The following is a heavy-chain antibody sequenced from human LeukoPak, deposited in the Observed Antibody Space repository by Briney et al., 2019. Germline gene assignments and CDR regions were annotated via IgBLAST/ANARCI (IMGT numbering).Heavy chain of an antibody. CDR2: IKGDETEK. Sequence: GGSLRLSCAASGFTFSDYWMHWVRRAPGKGLEWVANIKGDETEKYYVDSVKGRFTISRDNSKNTLYLQMNSLRTEDTAVYYCAKEFDYDFWSGPLRYYGMDVWGQGTTVTVSS. V-gene: IGHV3-7*01. CDR1: GFTFSDYW. D-gene: IGHD3-3*01. CDR3: AKEFDYDFWSGPLRYYGMDV. J-gene: IGHJ6*02.